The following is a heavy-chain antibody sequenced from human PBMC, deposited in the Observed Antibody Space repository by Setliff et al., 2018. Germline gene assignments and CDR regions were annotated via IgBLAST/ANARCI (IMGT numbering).Heavy chain of an antibody. V-gene: IGHV4-61*09. Sequence: SETLSLTCTVSDDSISSRHYYWSWIRQPAGKGLEWLGQIYTSWSTNYNPSLKSRVTISLDTSKNQFSLSLTSVTAEDTAVYYCARTSTGRYFDLWGRGTLVTVSS. J-gene: IGHJ2*01. D-gene: IGHD2-2*01. CDR3: ARTSTGRYFDL. CDR1: DDSISSRHYY. CDR2: IYTSWST.